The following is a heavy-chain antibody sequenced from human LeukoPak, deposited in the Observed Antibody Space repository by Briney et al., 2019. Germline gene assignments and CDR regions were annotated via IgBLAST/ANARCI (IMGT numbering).Heavy chain of an antibody. CDR2: MNPNSGNT. Sequence: ASVKVSCKASGYTFTSYDINWVRQAPGQGLEWMEWMNPNSGNTGYAQKFQGRVTMTRNTSISTAYMELSSLRSEDTAVYSCARGPLSTQYFQHWGQGTLVTVSS. V-gene: IGHV1-8*01. CDR1: GYTFTSYD. J-gene: IGHJ1*01. CDR3: ARGPLSTQYFQH.